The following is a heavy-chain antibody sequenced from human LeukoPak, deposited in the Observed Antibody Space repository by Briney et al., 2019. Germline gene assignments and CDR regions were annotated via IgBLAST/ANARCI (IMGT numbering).Heavy chain of an antibody. V-gene: IGHV3-23*01. J-gene: IGHJ4*02. CDR3: AKIPVSYSSGWSNFDY. CDR1: GFTFRTYA. Sequence: GGSLRLSCAASGFTFRTYAMSWVRQAPEKGLEWVSGISGSGYSTYYADSVKGRFTISRDNSKNTLCLQMNSLRAEDTAVYYCAKIPVSYSSGWSNFDYWGRGTLVTVSS. D-gene: IGHD6-19*01. CDR2: ISGSGYST.